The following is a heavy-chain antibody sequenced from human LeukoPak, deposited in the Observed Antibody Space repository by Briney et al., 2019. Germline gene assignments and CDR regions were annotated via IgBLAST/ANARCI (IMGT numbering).Heavy chain of an antibody. J-gene: IGHJ4*02. D-gene: IGHD2-15*01. V-gene: IGHV3-30*02. CDR1: GFSFSTYG. CDR3: AKAYCSGGSCYGSYFDY. CDR2: IRYDGSNK. Sequence: PGGSLRLSCAASGFSFSTYGMHWVRQAPGKGLEWVALIRYDGSNKYYADSVKDRFTISRDNSKNTLYLQMDSLRAEDTAVYYCAKAYCSGGSCYGSYFDYWGQGTLVTASS.